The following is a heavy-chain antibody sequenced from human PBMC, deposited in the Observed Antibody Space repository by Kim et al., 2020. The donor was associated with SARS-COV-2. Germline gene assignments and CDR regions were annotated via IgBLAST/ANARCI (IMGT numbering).Heavy chain of an antibody. J-gene: IGHJ4*02. Sequence: NPSLKSRVTISVDTSKNQFSLKLSSVTAADTAVYYCARYRRRDGYNGRDYWGQGTLVTVSS. V-gene: IGHV4-39*01. CDR3: ARYRRRDGYNGRDY. D-gene: IGHD5-12*01.